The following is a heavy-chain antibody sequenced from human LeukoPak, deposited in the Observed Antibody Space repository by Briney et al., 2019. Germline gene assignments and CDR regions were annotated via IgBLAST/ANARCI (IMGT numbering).Heavy chain of an antibody. CDR1: GGTFSSYA. CDR2: IIPISGTA. D-gene: IGHD2-2*01. J-gene: IGHJ5*02. CDR3: ARREDCSSTSCYRSWFDP. V-gene: IGHV1-69*13. Sequence: SVKVSCKASGGTFSSYAISWVRQAPGQGLEWMGGIIPISGTANYAQKFQGRATITADESTSTAYMELSSLRSEDTAVYYCARREDCSSTSCYRSWFDPWGQGTLVTVSS.